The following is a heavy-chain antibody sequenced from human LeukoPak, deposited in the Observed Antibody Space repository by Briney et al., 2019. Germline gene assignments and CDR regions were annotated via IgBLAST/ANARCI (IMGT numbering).Heavy chain of an antibody. D-gene: IGHD3-3*01. CDR2: ISSSSSYI. V-gene: IGHV3-21*01. CDR1: GFTFSSYS. CDR3: ARGPDLRITIFGVVDLGAFDI. Sequence: PGGSLRLSCAASGFTFSSYSMNWVRQAPGKGLEWVSSISSSSSYIYYADSVKGRFTISRDNAKNSLYLQMNSLRAEDTALCYCARGPDLRITIFGVVDLGAFDIWGQGTMVTVSS. J-gene: IGHJ3*02.